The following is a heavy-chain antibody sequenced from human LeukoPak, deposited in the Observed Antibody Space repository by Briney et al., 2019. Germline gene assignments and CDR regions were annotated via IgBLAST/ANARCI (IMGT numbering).Heavy chain of an antibody. Sequence: GGSLRLSCATSGFTFSSYGMHWVRQAPGKGLEWVAVIWYDGSNENYIDSVKGRFTISRDNSKHTLYLQMSSLRAEDTAVYYCARVDPIGTYYDSWGQGTLVTVSS. D-gene: IGHD1-26*01. CDR1: GFTFSSYG. CDR2: IWYDGSNE. V-gene: IGHV3-33*01. J-gene: IGHJ4*02. CDR3: ARVDPIGTYYDS.